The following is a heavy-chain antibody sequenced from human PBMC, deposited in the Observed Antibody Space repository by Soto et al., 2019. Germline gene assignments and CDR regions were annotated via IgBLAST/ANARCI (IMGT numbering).Heavy chain of an antibody. J-gene: IGHJ4*02. Sequence: GGSLRLSCAGSGLTFRNDWLSWVRQAPGKGLEWVANINQDGSERYYVDSVRGRFTISRDNVENSLYPQLNSLRPEDTAVYYCAVYGYGVSAAAYWGQGTLVTVSS. CDR1: GLTFRNDW. D-gene: IGHD4-17*01. V-gene: IGHV3-7*03. CDR2: INQDGSER. CDR3: AVYGYGVSAAAY.